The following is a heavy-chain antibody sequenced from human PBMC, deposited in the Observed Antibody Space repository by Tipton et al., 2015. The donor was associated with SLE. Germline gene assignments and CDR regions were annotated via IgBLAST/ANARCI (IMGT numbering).Heavy chain of an antibody. D-gene: IGHD3/OR15-3a*01. V-gene: IGHV4-31*03. CDR2: IYYSGST. J-gene: IGHJ4*02. Sequence: TLSLTCTVSGGSISSGGYYWSWIRQHPGKGLEWIGYIYYSGSTYYNPSLKSRVTISVDTSKNQFSLKLSSVTAADTAVYYCAREGFWTKHFDYWGQGTLVTVSS. CDR1: GGSISSGGYY. CDR3: AREGFWTKHFDY.